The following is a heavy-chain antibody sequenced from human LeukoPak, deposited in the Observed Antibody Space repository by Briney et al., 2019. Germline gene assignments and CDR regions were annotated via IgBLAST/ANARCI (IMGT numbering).Heavy chain of an antibody. CDR2: INQDGSVK. J-gene: IGHJ4*02. D-gene: IGHD6-13*01. CDR3: ARIGYSSSCTDY. CDR1: GFTFSNYW. Sequence: GGSLRLSCAASGFTFSNYWMSWVRQAPGKGLEWVANINQDGSVKYYLDSVRGRFTISRDNAKNSLYVQMYSLRAEDTAVYYCARIGYSSSCTDYWGQGTPVTVSS. V-gene: IGHV3-7*01.